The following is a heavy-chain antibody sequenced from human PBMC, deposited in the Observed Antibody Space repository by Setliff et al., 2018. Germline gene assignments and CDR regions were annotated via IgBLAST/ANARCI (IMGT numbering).Heavy chain of an antibody. CDR1: GASISSYY. CDR2: IYTSGTT. Sequence: SETLSLTCSVSGASISSYYWSWIRQPPGKGLEWIGYIYTSGTTKYNPSLKSRVTISVDTSKNQFSLSLRSVTAADTAVYYCAGGAFGSRWYVRPWFDPWGQGTLVTVSS. D-gene: IGHD6-13*01. V-gene: IGHV4-4*08. J-gene: IGHJ5*02. CDR3: AGGAFGSRWYVRPWFDP.